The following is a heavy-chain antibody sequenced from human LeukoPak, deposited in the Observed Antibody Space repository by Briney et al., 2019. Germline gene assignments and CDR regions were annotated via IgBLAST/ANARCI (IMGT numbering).Heavy chain of an antibody. Sequence: PVQPLDSPSVFIDGKTIHYADSVKGRFTISRDNAKNSVYLQMNSLRVEDTAIYYCASLWELIGSWGQGTLVTVSS. V-gene: IGHV3-69-1*02. J-gene: IGHJ4*02. CDR3: ASLWELIGS. CDR2: FIDGKTI. D-gene: IGHD1-26*01.